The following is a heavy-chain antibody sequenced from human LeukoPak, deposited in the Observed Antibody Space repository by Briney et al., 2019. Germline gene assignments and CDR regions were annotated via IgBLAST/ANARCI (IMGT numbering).Heavy chain of an antibody. CDR1: GGSISSSNW. V-gene: IGHV4-4*02. J-gene: IGHJ5*02. CDR2: IYHSGST. D-gene: IGHD4-17*01. Sequence: SETLSLTCAVSGGSISSSNWWSWVRQPPGKGLEWIGEIYHSGSTNYNPSLKSRVTISVNKSKNQFSLKLSSVTAADTAVYYCARGGDYGGYNWFDPWGQGTLVTVSS. CDR3: ARGGDYGGYNWFDP.